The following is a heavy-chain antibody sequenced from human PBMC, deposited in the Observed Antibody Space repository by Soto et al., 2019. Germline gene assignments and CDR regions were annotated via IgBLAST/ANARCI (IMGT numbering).Heavy chain of an antibody. CDR2: IYYSGST. V-gene: IGHV4-30-4*01. Sequence: PSETLSLTCTVSGGSISSGDYYWSWIRQPPGKGLEWIGYIYYSGSTYYNQSLKSRVTISVDTSKNQFSLRLSSVTAADTAVYYCARKIIVVVPAAMDYYYYYGMDVWGQGTTVTVSS. CDR3: ARKIIVVVPAAMDYYYYYGMDV. J-gene: IGHJ6*02. CDR1: GGSISSGDYY. D-gene: IGHD2-2*01.